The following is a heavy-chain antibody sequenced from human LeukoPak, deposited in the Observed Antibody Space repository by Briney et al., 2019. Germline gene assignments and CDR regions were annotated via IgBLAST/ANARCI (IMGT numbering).Heavy chain of an antibody. V-gene: IGHV1-69*13. CDR3: ARVLAGGSYYGDY. Sequence: SVKVSCKASGGTFSSYAISWVRQAPGQGLEWMGGIIPIFGTANYAQKFQGRVTITADESTSTAYMELSSLRSEDTAVYYCARVLAGGSYYGDYWGQGTLVTVSS. CDR1: GGTFSSYA. CDR2: IIPIFGTA. J-gene: IGHJ4*02. D-gene: IGHD1-26*01.